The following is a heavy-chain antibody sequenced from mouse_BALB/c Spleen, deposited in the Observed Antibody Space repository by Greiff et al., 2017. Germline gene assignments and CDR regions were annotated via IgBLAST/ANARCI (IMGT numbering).Heavy chain of an antibody. J-gene: IGHJ4*01. Sequence: VQLHQSGAELVRPGTSVKVSCKASGYTFTNYLLEWVKQRPGQGLEWIGVINPGSGGTNYNEKFKGKATLTADKSSSTAYMQLSSLTSDDSAVYFCARRGGSAMDYWGQGTSVTVSS. CDR1: GYTFTNYL. CDR2: INPGSGGT. V-gene: IGHV1-54*03. CDR3: ARRGGSAMDY.